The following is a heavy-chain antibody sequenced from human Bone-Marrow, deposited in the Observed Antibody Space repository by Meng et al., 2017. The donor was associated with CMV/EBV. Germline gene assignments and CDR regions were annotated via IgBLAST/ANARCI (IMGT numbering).Heavy chain of an antibody. J-gene: IGHJ3*02. CDR2: ISSSSSYI. D-gene: IGHD3-16*01. CDR1: GFSFRDHY. V-gene: IGHV3-21*01. Sequence: GESLKISCAASGFSFRDHYMSWIRQAPGKGLEWVSSISSSSSYIYYADSVKGRFTISRENAKNSVDLQMNSLRAEDTAVYYCARDYGGKAFDIWGQGTMVTVSS. CDR3: ARDYGGKAFDI.